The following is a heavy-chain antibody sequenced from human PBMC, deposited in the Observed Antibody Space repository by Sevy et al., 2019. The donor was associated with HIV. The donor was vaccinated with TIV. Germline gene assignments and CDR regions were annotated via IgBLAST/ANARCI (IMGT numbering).Heavy chain of an antibody. J-gene: IGHJ4*02. Sequence: SETLSLTCAVYGGSFSGYYWTWIRQPPGKGLEWIGEIMPGGITNYNPSLKSRVTISIDTSKNQFSLKVKSVTAADTAIYYCARGQWEHPFWGPGTQVTVSS. V-gene: IGHV4-34*01. CDR2: IMPGGIT. D-gene: IGHD1-26*01. CDR3: ARGQWEHPF. CDR1: GGSFSGYY.